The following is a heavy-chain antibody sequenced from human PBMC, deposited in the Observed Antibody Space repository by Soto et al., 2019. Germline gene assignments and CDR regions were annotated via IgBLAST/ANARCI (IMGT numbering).Heavy chain of an antibody. Sequence: ASVKVSCKASGYTFTSYGISWVRQAPGQGLEWMGWISAYNGNTNYAQKLQGRVTMTTDTSTSTAYMELRSLRSDDTAVYYCARDLWLICYGIYHYYRMDVWGQGTXVTVS. CDR2: ISAYNGNT. V-gene: IGHV1-18*01. CDR3: ARDLWLICYGIYHYYRMDV. D-gene: IGHD2-2*01. CDR1: GYTFTSYG. J-gene: IGHJ6*02.